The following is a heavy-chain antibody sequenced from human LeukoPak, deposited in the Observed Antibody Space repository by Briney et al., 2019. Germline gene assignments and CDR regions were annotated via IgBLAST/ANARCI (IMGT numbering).Heavy chain of an antibody. Sequence: SVKVSCKASGGTFSSYAISWVRQAPGQGLEWMGGIIPIFGTANYAQKFQGRVTITADESTSTAYMELSSLRSEDTAVYYCARNRARGGDYGDSFYYYYNMDVWDKGTTVTIS. CDR1: GGTFSSYA. D-gene: IGHD4-17*01. CDR3: ARNRARGGDYGDSFYYYYNMDV. J-gene: IGHJ6*03. V-gene: IGHV1-69*01. CDR2: IIPIFGTA.